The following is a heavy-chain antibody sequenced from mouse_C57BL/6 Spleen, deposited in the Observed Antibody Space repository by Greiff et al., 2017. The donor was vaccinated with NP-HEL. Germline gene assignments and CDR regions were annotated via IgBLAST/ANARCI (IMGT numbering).Heavy chain of an antibody. CDR3: ARSGDYGDAMDY. CDR2: IYPGSGNT. V-gene: IGHV1-66*01. J-gene: IGHJ4*01. CDR1: GYSFTSYY. Sequence: VKLQESGPELVKPGASVKISCKASGYSFTSYYIHWVKQRPGQGLEWIGWIYPGSGNTKYNEKFKGKATLTADTSSSTAYMQLSSLTSEDSAVYYCARSGDYGDAMDYWGQGTSVTVSS. D-gene: IGHD2-4*01.